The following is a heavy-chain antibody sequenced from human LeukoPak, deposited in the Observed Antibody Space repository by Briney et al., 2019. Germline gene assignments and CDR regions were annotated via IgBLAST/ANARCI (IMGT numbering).Heavy chain of an antibody. V-gene: IGHV1-69*01. J-gene: IGHJ4*02. CDR3: ARGYYGSGSYYRGDYFDY. CDR2: IIPIFGTA. D-gene: IGHD3-10*01. CDR1: GGTFSSYA. Sequence: GASVKVSCKASGGTFSSYAISWVRQAPGQGLEWMGGIIPIFGTANYAQKFQGRVTITADESTSTAYMELSSLRSEDTAVYYCARGYYGSGSYYRGDYFDYWGQGTLVTVSS.